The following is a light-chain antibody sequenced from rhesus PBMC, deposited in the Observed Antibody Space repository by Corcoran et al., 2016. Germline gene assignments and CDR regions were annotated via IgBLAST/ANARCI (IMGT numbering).Light chain of an antibody. CDR3: QQGDSIPRT. Sequence: DIQMSQSPSSLSASVGDKVTITCRASQGISNALAWYQQKPGKAPNLLIFAGTILQTGVPSRFSGSRSGSVCTLPISSLQPEAFATYYCQQGDSIPRTFGQGSKVEIK. V-gene: IGKV1-33*02. CDR2: AGT. CDR1: QGISNA. J-gene: IGKJ1*01.